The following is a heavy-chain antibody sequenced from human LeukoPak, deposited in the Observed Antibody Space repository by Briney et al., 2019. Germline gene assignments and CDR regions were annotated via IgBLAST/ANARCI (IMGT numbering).Heavy chain of an antibody. J-gene: IGHJ6*03. D-gene: IGHD4-23*01. CDR2: ISGSGGST. CDR1: GFTFSSYG. V-gene: IGHV3-23*01. Sequence: GGSLRLSCAASGFTFSSYGMSWVRQAPGKGLEWVSAISGSGGSTYYADSVKGRFTISRDNSKNTLYLQMNSLRAEDTAVYYCAKAGGNYYYYYYMDVWGKGTTVTVSS. CDR3: AKAGGNYYYYYYMDV.